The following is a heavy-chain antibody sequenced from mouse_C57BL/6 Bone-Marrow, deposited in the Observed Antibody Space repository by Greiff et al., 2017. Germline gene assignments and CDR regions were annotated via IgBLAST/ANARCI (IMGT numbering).Heavy chain of an antibody. D-gene: IGHD1-1*01. J-gene: IGHJ4*01. CDR3: ARPLITTVVAHYAMDY. Sequence: LVESGAELARPGASVKLSCKASGYTFTSYWMHWVKQRPGQGLEWIGMIHPNSGSTNYNEKFKSKATLTVDKSSSTAYMQLSSLTSEDSAVYYCARPLITTVVAHYAMDYWGQGTSVTVSS. V-gene: IGHV1-64*01. CDR2: IHPNSGST. CDR1: GYTFTSYW.